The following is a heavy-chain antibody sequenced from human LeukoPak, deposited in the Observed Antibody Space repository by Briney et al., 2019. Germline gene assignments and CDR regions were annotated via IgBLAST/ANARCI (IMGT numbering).Heavy chain of an antibody. CDR2: INHSGST. CDR3: ARHGRYSSSWSDYYYYMDV. CDR1: GGSFSGYY. J-gene: IGHJ6*03. Sequence: SETLSLTCAVYGGSFSGYYWSWIRQPPGKGLEWIGEINHSGSTNYNPSLKSRVTISVDTSKNQFSLKLSSVTAADTAVYYCARHGRYSSSWSDYYYYMDVWGKGTTVTISS. V-gene: IGHV4-34*01. D-gene: IGHD6-13*01.